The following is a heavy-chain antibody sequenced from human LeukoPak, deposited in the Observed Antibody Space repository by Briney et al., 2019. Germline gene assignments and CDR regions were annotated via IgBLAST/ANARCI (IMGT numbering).Heavy chain of an antibody. CDR2: INPNSGGT. D-gene: IGHD2-2*02. CDR3: AREGVVVPAAIRGYYYGMDV. Sequence: ASVKVSCKASGYTFTGYYMHWVRQAPGQGLEWMGWINPNSGGTNYAQKFQGRVTMTRDTSISTAYMELSRLRSDDTAVYYCAREGVVVPAAIRGYYYGMDVWGQGTTVTVSS. CDR1: GYTFTGYY. J-gene: IGHJ6*02. V-gene: IGHV1-2*02.